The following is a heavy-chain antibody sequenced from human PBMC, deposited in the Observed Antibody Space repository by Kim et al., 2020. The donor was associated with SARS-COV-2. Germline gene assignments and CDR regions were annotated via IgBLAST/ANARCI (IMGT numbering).Heavy chain of an antibody. CDR1: GGTFSSYA. D-gene: IGHD6-13*01. CDR2: IIPIFGTP. CDR3: AGIKYRSSWNLGDYYYYGMDV. V-gene: IGHV1-69*13. Sequence: SVKVSCKASGGTFSSYAIRWVRQAPGQGLEWMGGIIPIFGTPNYAQKFQGRVTISADESTSTAYMELSSLRSEDTAVYYCAGIKYRSSWNLGDYYYYGMDVWGQGTTVTVSS. J-gene: IGHJ6*02.